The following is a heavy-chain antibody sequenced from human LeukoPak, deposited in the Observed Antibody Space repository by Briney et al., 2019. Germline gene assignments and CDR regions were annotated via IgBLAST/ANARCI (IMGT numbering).Heavy chain of an antibody. D-gene: IGHD3-16*02. CDR1: GLSVSSHY. Sequence: GGSLRLSCAASGLSVSSHYMSWVRQAPGKGLEWVSVTDRGANTRYADPVKGRFTISRDNSENTLYLQMNSLRAEDTAVYYCGTTSLSATWNYWGQGTLVTVSS. V-gene: IGHV3-53*01. CDR2: TDRGANT. CDR3: GTTSLSATWNY. J-gene: IGHJ4*02.